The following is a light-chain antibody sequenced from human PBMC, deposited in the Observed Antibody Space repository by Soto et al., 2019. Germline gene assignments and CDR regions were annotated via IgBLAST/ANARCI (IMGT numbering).Light chain of an antibody. CDR3: QQYGGSPTT. CDR2: GAS. Sequence: EIVLTQSPATLPLSPGQRATLSCRASQTISSGYLAWYQQKPGQAPRLLIYGASSRATDIPDRFSGSGSGTDFSLTISRLEPEDFAVYYCQQYGGSPTTFGGGTKVDIK. V-gene: IGKV3-20*01. CDR1: QTISSGY. J-gene: IGKJ4*01.